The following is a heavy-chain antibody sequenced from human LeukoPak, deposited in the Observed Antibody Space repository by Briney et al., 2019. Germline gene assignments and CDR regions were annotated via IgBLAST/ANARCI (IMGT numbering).Heavy chain of an antibody. V-gene: IGHV3-23*01. Sequence: QPGGSLRLSCAASGFTFSSYAMSWVRQAPGKGLEWVSAVSGSGGSTYYADSVKGRFTISRDNSKNTLYLQMNSLRAEDTAVYYCAKVRDFWSGPTDYWGQGTLVTVSS. D-gene: IGHD3-3*01. CDR1: GFTFSSYA. J-gene: IGHJ4*02. CDR2: VSGSGGST. CDR3: AKVRDFWSGPTDY.